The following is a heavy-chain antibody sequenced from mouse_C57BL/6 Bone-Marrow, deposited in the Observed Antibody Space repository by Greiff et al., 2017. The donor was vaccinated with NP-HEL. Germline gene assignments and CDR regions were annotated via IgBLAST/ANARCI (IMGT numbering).Heavy chain of an antibody. V-gene: IGHV1-69*01. J-gene: IGHJ1*03. CDR2: IDPSDSYT. Sequence: QVQLQQPGAELVMPGASVKLSCKASGYTFTSYWMHWVKQRPGQGLEWIGEIDPSDSYTNYNQKFKGKSTLTVDKSSSTAFMQLSSLTSEDSAVYYCAREGLTTVVATNEYCDVWGTGTAVTVTS. CDR3: AREGLTTVVATNEYCDV. D-gene: IGHD1-1*01. CDR1: GYTFTSYW.